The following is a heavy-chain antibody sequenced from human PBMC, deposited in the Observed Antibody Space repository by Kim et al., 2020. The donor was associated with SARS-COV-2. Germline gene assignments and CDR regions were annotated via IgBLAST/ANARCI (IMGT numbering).Heavy chain of an antibody. Sequence: GGSLRLSCAASGFTFSNAWMSWVRQAPGKGLEWVGRIKSKTDGGTTDYAAPVKGRFTISRDDSKNTLYLQMNSLKTEDTAVYYCTTGKSSEQWELLPLSDYWGQGTLVTVSS. V-gene: IGHV3-15*01. J-gene: IGHJ4*02. CDR1: GFTFSNAW. D-gene: IGHD1-26*01. CDR3: TTGKSSEQWELLPLSDY. CDR2: IKSKTDGGTT.